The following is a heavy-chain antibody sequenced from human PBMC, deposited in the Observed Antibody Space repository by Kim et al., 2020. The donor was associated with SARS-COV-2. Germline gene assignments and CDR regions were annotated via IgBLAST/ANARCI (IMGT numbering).Heavy chain of an antibody. CDR3: ARDKEHGDYDYYYGMDV. V-gene: IGHV3-33*01. CDR2: IWYDGSNK. J-gene: IGHJ6*02. D-gene: IGHD4-17*01. CDR1: GFTFSSYG. Sequence: GGSLRLSCAASGFTFSSYGMHWVRQAPGKGLEWVAVIWYDGSNKYYADSVKGRFTISRDNSKNTLYLQMNSLRAEDTAVYYCARDKEHGDYDYYYGMDVWGQGTTVTVSS.